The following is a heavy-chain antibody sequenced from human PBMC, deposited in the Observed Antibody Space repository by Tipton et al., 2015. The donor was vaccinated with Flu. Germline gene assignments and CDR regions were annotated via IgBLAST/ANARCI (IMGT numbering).Heavy chain of an antibody. J-gene: IGHJ4*02. Sequence: TLSLTCTVSGGSISSYYWSWIRQPPGKGLEWIGYIYYTGSTNYNPSLKSRVTISVDTSKSQFSLKLSSVTAADTAVYYCARYNSGSYYFDSWGQGTLVTVSS. CDR3: ARYNSGSYYFDS. CDR2: IYYTGST. D-gene: IGHD1-26*01. CDR1: GGSISSYY. V-gene: IGHV4-59*08.